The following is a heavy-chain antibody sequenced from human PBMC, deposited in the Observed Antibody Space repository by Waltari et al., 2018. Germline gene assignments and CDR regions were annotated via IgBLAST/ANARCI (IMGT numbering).Heavy chain of an antibody. Sequence: EVQLLEAGGTLLQPGGPLRRFSAAPELPFSDPTLHRLPQVPGQGLVWVSRINGDGYGITYSDSVQGRFTISRDNTKNTVYLQMNSLRVDDTAVYYCARKRGRGLTYGPFFYDYWGRGTLVTVAS. CDR2: INGDGYGI. CDR1: ELPFSDPT. V-gene: IGHV3-74*01. CDR3: ARKRGRGLTYGPFFYDY. J-gene: IGHJ4*02. D-gene: IGHD5-18*01.